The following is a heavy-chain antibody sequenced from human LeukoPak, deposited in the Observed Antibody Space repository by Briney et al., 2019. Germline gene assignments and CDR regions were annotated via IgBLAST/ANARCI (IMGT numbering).Heavy chain of an antibody. CDR3: ARHKIVITMLGVHRWFDP. V-gene: IGHV4-34*01. J-gene: IGHJ5*02. D-gene: IGHD3-3*01. CDR2: INRSGRA. CDR1: GGSFSGDY. Sequence: SSETLSLTCAVYGGSFSGDYWSWIRQPPGKGLEWIGDINRSGRAVYNTSLKSRVIISVDTSKNQLSLKVNSVTAADTAVYYCARHKIVITMLGVHRWFDPWGQGTLVAVSS.